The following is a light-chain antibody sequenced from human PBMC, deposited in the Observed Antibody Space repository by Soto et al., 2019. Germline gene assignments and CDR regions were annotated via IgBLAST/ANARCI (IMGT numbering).Light chain of an antibody. CDR3: QQRSDWPLT. V-gene: IGKV3-11*01. Sequence: EIVLTQSPATLSLSPGERATLSCRASQHIDVYLDWLQQKPGQSPRLLIFDASARATGTPTRFSGSGSGTDFTLTISSLEPEDFAVYYCQQRSDWPLTFGPGTKVDI. J-gene: IGKJ3*01. CDR1: QHIDVY. CDR2: DAS.